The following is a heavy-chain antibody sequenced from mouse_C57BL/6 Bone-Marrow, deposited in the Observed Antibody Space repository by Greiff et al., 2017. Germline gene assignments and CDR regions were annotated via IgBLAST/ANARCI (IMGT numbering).Heavy chain of an antibody. CDR1: GYTFPSYW. Sequence: QVQLQQPGAELVMPGASVKLSCKASGYTFPSYWMHWVKQRPGQGLEWIGEIDPSDSYTNYNQKFKGKSTLTVDKSSSTAYMQLSSLTSEDSAVYDCAREGLLRAWFAYWGQGTLVTVSA. V-gene: IGHV1-69*01. D-gene: IGHD1-1*01. J-gene: IGHJ3*01. CDR2: IDPSDSYT. CDR3: AREGLLRAWFAY.